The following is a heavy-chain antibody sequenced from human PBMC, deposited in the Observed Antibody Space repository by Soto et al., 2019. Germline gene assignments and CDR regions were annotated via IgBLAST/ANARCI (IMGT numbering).Heavy chain of an antibody. V-gene: IGHV1-69*04. D-gene: IGHD2-2*01. J-gene: IGHJ5*02. CDR2: IIPILGIA. Sequence: GASGKVSCKYPGVTFSSYTISWFRYSHGQGLEWMVRIIPILGIANYAQKFQGRVTITADKSTSTAYMELSSLRSEDTAVYYCAREYQLLFNWFDTWGQGTLVTVSS. CDR3: AREYQLLFNWFDT. CDR1: GVTFSSYT.